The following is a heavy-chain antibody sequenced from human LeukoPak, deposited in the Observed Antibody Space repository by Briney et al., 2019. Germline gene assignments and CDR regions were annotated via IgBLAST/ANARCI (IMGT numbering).Heavy chain of an antibody. CDR1: GHTFTSYG. J-gene: IGHJ6*02. CDR2: ISAYNGNT. CDR3: ARVPTIFGVVTTGRYGMDV. D-gene: IGHD3-3*01. V-gene: IGHV1-18*01. Sequence: ASVKVSCKASGHTFTSYGISWVRQAPGQGLEWMGWISAYNGNTNYAQKLQGRVTMTTDTSTSTAYMELRSLRSDDTAVYYCARVPTIFGVVTTGRYGMDVWGQGTTVTVSS.